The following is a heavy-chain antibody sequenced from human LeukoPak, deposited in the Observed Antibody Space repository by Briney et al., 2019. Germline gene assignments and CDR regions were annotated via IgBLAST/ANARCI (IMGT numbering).Heavy chain of an antibody. J-gene: IGHJ4*02. CDR3: VKARMPHCGTDCLES. CDR1: GFTFSNYG. D-gene: IGHD2-21*02. Sequence: PGGSLRLSCAASGFTFSNYGMSWVRQAPGKGLEWVSVIRGSGGGTYYADSVKGQFTISRDNSKNTVYLQMNSLRAEDTAVYYCVKARMPHCGTDCLESWGQGTLVTVSS. CDR2: IRGSGGGT. V-gene: IGHV3-23*01.